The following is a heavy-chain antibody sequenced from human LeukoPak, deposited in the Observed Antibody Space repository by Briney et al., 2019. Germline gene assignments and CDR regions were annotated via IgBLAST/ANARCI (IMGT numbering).Heavy chain of an antibody. J-gene: IGHJ4*02. CDR2: ISSDGKTS. D-gene: IGHD2-2*01. CDR1: GFTFSSYP. V-gene: IGHV3-64D*06. Sequence: PGGSLRRSCSASGFTFSSYPIHWVRQAPGKGLEYVTAISSDGKTSYYADSVKGRFTISRDNSKNTVFLQMSSLSAVDSAMYYCVKARGYCSTSSCFLEYWGQGTLVTVSS. CDR3: VKARGYCSTSSCFLEY.